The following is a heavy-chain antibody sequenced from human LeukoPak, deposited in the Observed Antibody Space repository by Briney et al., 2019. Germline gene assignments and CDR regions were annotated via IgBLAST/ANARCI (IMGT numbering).Heavy chain of an antibody. D-gene: IGHD4-17*01. CDR1: GGSFSGYY. V-gene: IGHV4-34*01. CDR3: ARYYGDYGFDY. CDR2: INHSGST. J-gene: IGHJ4*02. Sequence: SETLSLTCAVYGGSFSGYYWSWIRQPPGKGLEWIGEINHSGSTYYNPSLKSRVTISVDTSKNQFSLKLSSVTAADTAVYYCARYYGDYGFDYWGQGTLVTVSS.